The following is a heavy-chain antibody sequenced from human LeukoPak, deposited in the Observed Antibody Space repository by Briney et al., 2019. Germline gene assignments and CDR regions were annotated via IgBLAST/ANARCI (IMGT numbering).Heavy chain of an antibody. CDR3: AKHYYDSSGFDS. J-gene: IGHJ4*02. Sequence: SETLSLTCTVPGGSISSYYWSWIRQPPGKGLEWIGYIYYSGNTNYNPSLKSRVTISVDTSKNQFSLKLNSVTAADTAVYFCAKHYYDSSGFDSWGQGTLVTVSS. CDR1: GGSISSYY. CDR2: IYYSGNT. D-gene: IGHD3-22*01. V-gene: IGHV4-59*12.